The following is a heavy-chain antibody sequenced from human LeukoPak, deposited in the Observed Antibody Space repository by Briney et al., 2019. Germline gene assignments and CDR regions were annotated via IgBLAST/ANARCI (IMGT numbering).Heavy chain of an antibody. Sequence: SVKVSCKASGGTFSSYAISWVRQAPGQGLEWMGGIIPIFGTANYAQKLQGRVTMTTDTSTSTAYMELRSLRSDDTAVYYCARDRGGATDSGFDYWGQGTLVTVSS. V-gene: IGHV1-69*05. J-gene: IGHJ4*02. CDR2: IIPIFGTA. CDR1: GGTFSSYA. D-gene: IGHD1-26*01. CDR3: ARDRGGATDSGFDY.